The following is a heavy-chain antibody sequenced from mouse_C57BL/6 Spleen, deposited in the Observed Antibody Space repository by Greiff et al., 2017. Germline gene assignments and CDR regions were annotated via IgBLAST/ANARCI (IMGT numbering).Heavy chain of an antibody. V-gene: IGHV10-1*01. CDR2: IRSKSNNYAT. Sequence: EVKVVESGGGLVQPKGSLKLSCAASGFSFNTYAMNWVRQAPGKGLEWVARIRSKSNNYATYYADSVKDRFTISRDDSESMLYLQMNNLKTEDTAMYYCVRQNDYGGEAWFAYWGQGTLVTVSA. CDR1: GFSFNTYA. CDR3: VRQNDYGGEAWFAY. J-gene: IGHJ3*01. D-gene: IGHD2-4*01.